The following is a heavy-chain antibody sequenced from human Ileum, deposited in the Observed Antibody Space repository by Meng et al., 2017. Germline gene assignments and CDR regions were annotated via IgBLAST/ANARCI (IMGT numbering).Heavy chain of an antibody. CDR2: SIPLRGTA. CDR1: GGPFSSYT. J-gene: IGHJ5*02. CDR3: VTDRDRAYFDP. V-gene: IGHV1-69*08. Sequence: QVQLVQSGAEVKKPGSSVKVACKASGGPFSSYTISWVRQAPGQGLEWMGRSIPLRGTANYAQKFQDRVTITADKSTSTAYMELSRLTTEDTAMYYCVTDRDRAYFDPWGQGTLVTVSS.